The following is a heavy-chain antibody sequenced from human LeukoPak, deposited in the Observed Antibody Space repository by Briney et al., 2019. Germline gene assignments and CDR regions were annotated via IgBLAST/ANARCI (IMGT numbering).Heavy chain of an antibody. V-gene: IGHV5-51*01. J-gene: IGHJ4*02. CDR2: IYPGDSDT. Sequence: GESLKISCKGSGYSFTSYWIGWVRQMPGKGLEWMGVIYPGDSDTRYSPSFQGQVTISADKSISTAYLQWSSLKASDTAMYYCARQSYSRSSWGAIDYWGQGTLVTVSS. D-gene: IGHD6-6*01. CDR1: GYSFTSYW. CDR3: ARQSYSRSSWGAIDY.